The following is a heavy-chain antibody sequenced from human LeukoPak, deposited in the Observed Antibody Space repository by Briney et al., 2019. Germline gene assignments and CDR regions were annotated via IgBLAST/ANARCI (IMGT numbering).Heavy chain of an antibody. V-gene: IGHV4-34*01. Sequence: GSLRLSCAASGFTFSYSSMHWIRQPPGKGLEWIGEINHSGSTNYNPSLKSRVTISVDTSKNQFSLKLSSVTAADTAVYYCARGAVNYYGSGSYYYWGQGTLVTVSS. CDR3: ARGAVNYYGSGSYYY. D-gene: IGHD3-10*01. CDR2: INHSGST. CDR1: GFTFSYSS. J-gene: IGHJ4*02.